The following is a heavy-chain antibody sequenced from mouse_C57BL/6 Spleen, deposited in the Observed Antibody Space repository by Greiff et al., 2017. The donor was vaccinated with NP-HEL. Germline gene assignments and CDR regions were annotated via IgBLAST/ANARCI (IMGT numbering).Heavy chain of an antibody. CDR2: INPSTGGT. V-gene: IGHV1-42*01. CDR1: GYSFTGYY. CDR3: ARRGLRTYFDV. D-gene: IGHD1-1*01. J-gene: IGHJ1*03. Sequence: DVHLVESGPELVKPGASVKISCKASGYSFTGYYMNWVKQSPEKSLEWIGEINPSTGGTTYNQKFKAKATLTVDKSSSTAYMQLKSLTSEDSAVYYCARRGLRTYFDVWGTGTTVTVSS.